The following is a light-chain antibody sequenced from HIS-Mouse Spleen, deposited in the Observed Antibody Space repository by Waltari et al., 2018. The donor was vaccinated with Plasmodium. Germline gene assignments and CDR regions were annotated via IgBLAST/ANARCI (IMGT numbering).Light chain of an antibody. CDR2: AAS. Sequence: DIQMTQSPSSLSASVGDRVTITCRASQSISSYLNWYQQKPGKAPKLLIYAASSLQSGVPSRFSGSGSGTGFTVSISSLQPEEFATYYCQQSYSTWTFGQGTKVEIK. CDR1: QSISSY. J-gene: IGKJ1*01. V-gene: IGKV1-39*01. CDR3: QQSYSTWT.